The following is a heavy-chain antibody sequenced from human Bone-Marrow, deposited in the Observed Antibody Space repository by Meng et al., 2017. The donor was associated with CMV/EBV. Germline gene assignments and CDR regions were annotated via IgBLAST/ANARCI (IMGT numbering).Heavy chain of an antibody. CDR1: GGILSSCT. D-gene: IGHD2-2*01. CDR3: AVDTVVIPDPIRN. J-gene: IGHJ4*02. CDR2: IIPLFGMT. Sequence: SVKVSCKASGGILSSCTITWVRQAPGQGLEWMGRIIPLFGMTTYAQKFQGRVTITADKSTSTAYMELSSLRSEDTAVYYCAVDTVVIPDPIRNWGQGSLATVSS. V-gene: IGHV1-69*02.